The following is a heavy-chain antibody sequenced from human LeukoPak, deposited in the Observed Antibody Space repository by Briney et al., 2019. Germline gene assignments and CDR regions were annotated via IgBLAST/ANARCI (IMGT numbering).Heavy chain of an antibody. J-gene: IGHJ4*02. V-gene: IGHV1-18*01. D-gene: IGHD3-9*01. Sequence: GASVKVSCKASGYTFTSYGISWVRQAPGQGLECMGWISAYNGNTNYAQKLQGRVTMATDTSTSTAYMELRSLRSDDTAVYYCARWYYDILTGYYNIVQFDYWGQGTLVTVSS. CDR1: GYTFTSYG. CDR2: ISAYNGNT. CDR3: ARWYYDILTGYYNIVQFDY.